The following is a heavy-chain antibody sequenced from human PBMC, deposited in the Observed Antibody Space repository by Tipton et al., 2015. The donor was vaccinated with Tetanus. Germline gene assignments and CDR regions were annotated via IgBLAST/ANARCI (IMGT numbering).Heavy chain of an antibody. J-gene: IGHJ4*02. CDR2: ISPDSGAT. D-gene: IGHD7-27*01. CDR3: ARVWGYGLDY. Sequence: QLVQSGPEVKVPGASVKVSCKASGYSFNDYYVHWLRQAPGQGLEWMGRISPDSGATSYPQEFQGRVTVTTDTSTTTAYMDLRSLSSDDTAVYYCARVWGYGLDYWGQGTLVTVSS. V-gene: IGHV1-2*02. CDR1: GYSFNDYY.